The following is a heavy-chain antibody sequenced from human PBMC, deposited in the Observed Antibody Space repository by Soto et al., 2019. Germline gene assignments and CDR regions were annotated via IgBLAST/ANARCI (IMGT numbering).Heavy chain of an antibody. V-gene: IGHV1-2*04. D-gene: IGHD3-10*01. Sequence: QVQLVQSGAEVKKPGASVKVSCKASGYTFTGYYMHWVRQAPGQRLEWMGWINPNSGGTNYAQKFQGWVTMTRDTCISTAYMELSRLRSDDTAVYYCARGQSIWFGELSTAGYDYWGQGTLVTVSS. CDR2: INPNSGGT. CDR1: GYTFTGYY. CDR3: ARGQSIWFGELSTAGYDY. J-gene: IGHJ4*02.